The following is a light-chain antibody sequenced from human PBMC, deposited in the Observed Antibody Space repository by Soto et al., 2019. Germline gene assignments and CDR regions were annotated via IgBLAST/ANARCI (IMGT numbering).Light chain of an antibody. CDR1: SSDVGGYNY. CDR2: EVS. J-gene: IGLJ2*01. CDR3: SSYTSSSAPYVV. V-gene: IGLV2-14*01. Sequence: QSVLTQPASVSGSPGQSITISCTGTSSDVGGYNYVSWYQHHPGKAPKLMIYEVSNRPSGVSNRFSGSKSGNTASLTISGLRAEDEAGYSCSSYTSSSAPYVVFGGGTQLTVL.